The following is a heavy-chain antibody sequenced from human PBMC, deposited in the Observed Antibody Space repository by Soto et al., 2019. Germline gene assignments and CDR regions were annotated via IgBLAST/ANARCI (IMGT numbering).Heavy chain of an antibody. Sequence: EASVKVSCKASGYTFTGYYMHWVRQAPGQGLEWMGWINPNSGGTNYAQKFQGWVTMTRDTSISTAYMELSRLRSDDTAVYYCARGGAVAARFYYYYYMDVWGKGTTVTVSS. CDR2: INPNSGGT. V-gene: IGHV1-2*04. J-gene: IGHJ6*03. CDR3: ARGGAVAARFYYYYYMDV. D-gene: IGHD6-19*01. CDR1: GYTFTGYY.